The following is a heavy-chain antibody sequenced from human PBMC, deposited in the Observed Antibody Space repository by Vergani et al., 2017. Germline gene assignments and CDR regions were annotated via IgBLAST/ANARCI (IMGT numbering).Heavy chain of an antibody. J-gene: IGHJ4*02. CDR2: INHSGST. Sequence: QVQLQQWGAGLLKPSETLSLTCAVYGGSFSGYYWSWIRQPPGKGLVWIGEINHSGSTNYNPSLKSRVTISVDTSKNQFSLKLSSVTAADTAVYYCARGGDSSSSWYDYWGQGTLVTVSS. V-gene: IGHV4-34*01. D-gene: IGHD6-13*01. CDR1: GGSFSGYY. CDR3: ARGGDSSSSWYDY.